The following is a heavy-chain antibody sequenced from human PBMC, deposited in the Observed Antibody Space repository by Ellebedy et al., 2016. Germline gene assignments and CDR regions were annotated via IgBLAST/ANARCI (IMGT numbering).Heavy chain of an antibody. CDR3: ARGEVVLYYFDY. Sequence: GESLKISXAASGFTFDDYAMHWVRQAPGKGLVWVSFITSSGGHMYYADSVKGRFTISRDNAKNSLYLQMNSLRAEDTAVYYCARGEVVLYYFDYWGQGTLVTVSS. J-gene: IGHJ4*02. CDR1: GFTFDDYA. D-gene: IGHD1-26*01. CDR2: ITSSGGHM. V-gene: IGHV3-21*01.